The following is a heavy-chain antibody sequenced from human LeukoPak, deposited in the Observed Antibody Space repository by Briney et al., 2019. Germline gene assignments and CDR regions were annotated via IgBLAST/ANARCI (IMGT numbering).Heavy chain of an antibody. D-gene: IGHD3-22*01. Sequence: ASVKVSCKASGYTFTGYYMHWVRQAPGQGLEWMGWINPNSGGTNYAQKFQGRVTMTRDTSISTAYMELSRLRSDDTAVYYCATKDGYYYDSSGSYFDYWGQGTLVTVSS. CDR3: ATKDGYYYDSSGSYFDY. CDR2: INPNSGGT. V-gene: IGHV1-2*02. CDR1: GYTFTGYY. J-gene: IGHJ4*02.